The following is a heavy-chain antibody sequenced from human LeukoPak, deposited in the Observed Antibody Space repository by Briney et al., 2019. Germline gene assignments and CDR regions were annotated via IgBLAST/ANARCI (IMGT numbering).Heavy chain of an antibody. CDR3: ARRITRVVRGVIKDAFDS. V-gene: IGHV4-59*01. D-gene: IGHD3-10*01. CDR2: IYYSGST. Sequence: PSETLSLTCTVSGGSISSYYWSWIRQPPGKGLEWIGYIYYSGSTNYNPSLKSRVTISVDTSKNQFSLKLSSVTAADTAVYYCARRITRVVRGVIKDAFDSGGQGTMVTVSS. CDR1: GGSISSYY. J-gene: IGHJ3*02.